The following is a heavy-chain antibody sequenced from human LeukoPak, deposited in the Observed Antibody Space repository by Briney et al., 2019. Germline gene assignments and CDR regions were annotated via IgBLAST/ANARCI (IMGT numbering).Heavy chain of an antibody. CDR1: GFDFSGYT. J-gene: IGHJ4*02. Sequence: GGSLRLSCAASGFDFSGYTMTWVRQGPGKGLEWVSSITSASSAIYYADSVKGRFIISRDNAKKSLYLQMDSLRAEDTGVYYCAPAGGISTWFLDYWGQGTLVAVSS. CDR2: ITSASSAI. D-gene: IGHD3-10*01. CDR3: APAGGISTWFLDY. V-gene: IGHV3-21*03.